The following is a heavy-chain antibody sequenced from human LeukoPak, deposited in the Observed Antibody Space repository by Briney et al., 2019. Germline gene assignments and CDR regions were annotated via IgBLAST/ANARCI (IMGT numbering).Heavy chain of an antibody. Sequence: PGGSLRLSCAASGFTFNNYGMHWVRQPPGKGLEWIGEINHSGSTNYNPSLKSRVTISVDTSKNQFSLKLSSVTAADTAVYYCARAPLVAGTGDYWGQGTLVTVSS. J-gene: IGHJ4*02. D-gene: IGHD6-19*01. CDR2: INHSGST. CDR3: ARAPLVAGTGDY. CDR1: GFTFNNYG. V-gene: IGHV4-34*01.